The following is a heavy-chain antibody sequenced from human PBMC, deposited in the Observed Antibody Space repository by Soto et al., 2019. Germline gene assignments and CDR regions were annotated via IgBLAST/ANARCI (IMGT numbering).Heavy chain of an antibody. J-gene: IGHJ6*03. D-gene: IGHD3-10*01. CDR3: ATKIYGSGNNYHYYQYMDV. CDR1: GFSFNNAW. Sequence: EVQLVESGGGLVKPGGSLRLSCAASGFSFNNAWMNWVRQAPGKGLEWVGRIKSKSDRGTADYTVPVKGRFTTSSHDSKHMVYLQMSSLQTAATAVYYCATKIYGSGNNYHYYQYMDVWGKGTRVTVSS. CDR2: IKSKSDRGTA. V-gene: IGHV3-15*07.